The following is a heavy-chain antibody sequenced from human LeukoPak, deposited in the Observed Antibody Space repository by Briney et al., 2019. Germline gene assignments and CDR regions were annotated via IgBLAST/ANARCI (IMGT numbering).Heavy chain of an antibody. V-gene: IGHV4-4*07. J-gene: IGHJ6*03. CDR3: AREGLWTGYYYMDV. CDR1: GGSFSGYY. D-gene: IGHD3/OR15-3a*01. CDR2: IYTSGST. Sequence: SETLSLTCAVYGGSFSGYYWSWIRQPAGKGLEWIGRIYTSGSTNYNPSLKSRVTISVDTSKNQFSLKLSSVTAADTAVYYCAREGLWTGYYYMDVWGKGTTVTISS.